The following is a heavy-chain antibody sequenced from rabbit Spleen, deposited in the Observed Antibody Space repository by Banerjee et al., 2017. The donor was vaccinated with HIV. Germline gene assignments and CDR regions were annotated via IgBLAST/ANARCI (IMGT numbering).Heavy chain of an antibody. D-gene: IGHD2-1*01. CDR1: GFTFSSSYY. V-gene: IGHV1S40*01. CDR3: ARSDAGDYGTQGMDL. J-gene: IGHJ6*01. CDR2: IYGGSGAST. Sequence: QSLEESGGGLVQPEGSLTLTCTASGFTFSSSYYMCWVRQAPGKGLEWIACIYGGSGASTAYASWAKGRFTISKTSSTTVTLQMTSLTAADTATYFCARSDAGDYGTQGMDLWGPGTLVTVS.